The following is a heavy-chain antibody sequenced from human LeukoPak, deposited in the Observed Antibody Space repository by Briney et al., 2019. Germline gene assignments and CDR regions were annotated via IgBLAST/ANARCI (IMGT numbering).Heavy chain of an antibody. J-gene: IGHJ4*02. CDR2: INHSGST. Sequence: KPSETLSLTCAVYGGSFSGYYWSWLRQPPGKGLEWIGEINHSGSTNYNPSLKSRVTISVDTSKNQFSLKLSSVTAADTAVYYCARGPPWGDTAMAPYFDYWGQGTLVTVSS. CDR3: ARGPPWGDTAMAPYFDY. D-gene: IGHD5-18*01. CDR1: GGSFSGYY. V-gene: IGHV4-34*01.